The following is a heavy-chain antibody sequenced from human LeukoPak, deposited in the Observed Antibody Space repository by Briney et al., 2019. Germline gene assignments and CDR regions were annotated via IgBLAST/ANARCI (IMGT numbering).Heavy chain of an antibody. CDR1: GFTFNNYA. D-gene: IGHD6-13*01. J-gene: IGHJ4*02. Sequence: GSLRLSCAASGFTFNNYAMSWVRQAPGKGLEWVSAITGTGGDTYYADSVKGRFTISRDNSKDTLYFQMNSLRAEDTAVYYCAKGSAAARPYYFDYWGQGILVTVSS. V-gene: IGHV3-23*01. CDR2: ITGTGGDT. CDR3: AKGSAAARPYYFDY.